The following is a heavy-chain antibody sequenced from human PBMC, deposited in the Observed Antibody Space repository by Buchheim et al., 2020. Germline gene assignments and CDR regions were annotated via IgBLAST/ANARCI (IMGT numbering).Heavy chain of an antibody. CDR3: ATIYYDSSGSEWYYFDY. J-gene: IGHJ4*02. CDR1: GGSISSYY. CDR2: IYYSGST. D-gene: IGHD3-22*01. V-gene: IGHV4-59*08. Sequence: QVQLQESGPGLVKPSETLSLTCTVSGGSISSYYWSWIRQPPGKGLEWIGYIYYSGSTNYNPSLKSRVTISLDASKNQFSLKLNSVTAADTAVYYCATIYYDSSGSEWYYFDYWGQGTL.